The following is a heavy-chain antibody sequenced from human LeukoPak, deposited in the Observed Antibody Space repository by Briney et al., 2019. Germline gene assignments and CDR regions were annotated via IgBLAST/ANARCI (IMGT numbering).Heavy chain of an antibody. D-gene: IGHD4-11*01. J-gene: IGHJ6*03. CDR3: AGESNYEFYFYYYMDV. CDR1: GGSFSCYY. Sequence: SETLSLTCAVYGGSFSCYYWSWIRQTPGKGLEWIGEINHSGSTNYNPSLKSRVTISVDTSKKQFSLKPTSVTAADTAVFYCAGESNYEFYFYYYMDVWGKGTSVTVSS. V-gene: IGHV4-34*01. CDR2: INHSGST.